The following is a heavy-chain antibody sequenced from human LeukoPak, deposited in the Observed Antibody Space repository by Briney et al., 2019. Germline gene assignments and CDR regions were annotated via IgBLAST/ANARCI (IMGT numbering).Heavy chain of an antibody. V-gene: IGHV3-21*04. CDR2: ISSSSSYI. J-gene: IGHJ4*02. D-gene: IGHD2/OR15-2a*01. CDR1: GFTFSSYS. CDR3: AKVVAGNIDYYFDY. Sequence: GGSLRLSCAASGFTFSSYSMNWVRQAPGKGLEWVSSISSSSSYIYYADSVKGRFTISRDNAKNSLYLQMNSLRVEHTAVYYCAKVVAGNIDYYFDYWGQGILVAVSS.